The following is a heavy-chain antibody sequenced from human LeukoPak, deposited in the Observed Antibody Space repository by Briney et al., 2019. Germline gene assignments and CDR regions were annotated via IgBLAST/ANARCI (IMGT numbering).Heavy chain of an antibody. V-gene: IGHV4-34*01. CDR3: ARGARRGSYYYYYYMDV. D-gene: IGHD1-26*01. Sequence: SETLSLTCAVYGGPFSGYYWSWIRQPPGKGLEWIGEINHSGSTNYNPSLKSRVTISVDTSKSQFSLKLSSVTAADTAVYYCARGARRGSYYYYYYMDVWGKGTTVTISS. J-gene: IGHJ6*03. CDR1: GGPFSGYY. CDR2: INHSGST.